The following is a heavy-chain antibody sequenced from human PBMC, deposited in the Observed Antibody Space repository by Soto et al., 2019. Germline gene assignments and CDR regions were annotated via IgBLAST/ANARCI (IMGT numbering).Heavy chain of an antibody. CDR1: GGSLSSGGYS. Sequence: SETLSLTCAVSGGSLSSGGYSWCWIRQPPGKGLEWIGYIYHSGSTYYNPSLKSRVTISVDRSKNQFSLKLSSVTAADTAVYYCAAGGGLPRYYWGQGSLVTVSS. CDR3: AAGGGLPRYY. J-gene: IGHJ4*02. D-gene: IGHD5-12*01. CDR2: IYHSGST. V-gene: IGHV4-30-2*01.